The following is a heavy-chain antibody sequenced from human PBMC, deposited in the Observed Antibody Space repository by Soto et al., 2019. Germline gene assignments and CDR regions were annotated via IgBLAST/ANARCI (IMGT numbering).Heavy chain of an antibody. CDR2: INAGNGNT. CDR3: ARDPKVYVSLGWFDP. V-gene: IGHV1-3*01. Sequence: ASVKVSCKASGYTFTSYAMHWVRQAPGQRLEWMGWINAGNGNTKYSQKFQGRVTITRDTSASTAYMELSSLRSEDTAVYYCARDPKVYVSLGWFDPWGQGTLVTVSS. CDR1: GYTFTSYA. J-gene: IGHJ5*02. D-gene: IGHD1-20*01.